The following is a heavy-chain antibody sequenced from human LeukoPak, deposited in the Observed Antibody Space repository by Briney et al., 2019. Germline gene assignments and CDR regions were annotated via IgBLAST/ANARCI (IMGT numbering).Heavy chain of an antibody. CDR2: IYHSGSP. D-gene: IGHD3-10*01. J-gene: IGHJ4*02. Sequence: PSQTLSLTCTVSGGSISSGDYYYWSWIRQPPGKGLEWIGNIYHSGSPYYNPSLKSRVTISVDTSKTQFSLKLTSVTAADTAVYYCARGGSGSSYWGQGTLVTVSS. CDR1: GGSISSGDYY. CDR3: ARGGSGSSY. V-gene: IGHV4-30-4*01.